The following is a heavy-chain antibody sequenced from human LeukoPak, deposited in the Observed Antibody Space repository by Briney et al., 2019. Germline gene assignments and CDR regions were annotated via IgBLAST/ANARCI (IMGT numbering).Heavy chain of an antibody. CDR3: ARAVSSGYDPFDY. Sequence: GGSLRLSCAASGFTVSSNYMSWVRQAPGKGLEWVSVIYSGGNTYYADSVKGRFTISRDNSKNTLFLQMNSLRAEDTAVYYCARAVSSGYDPFDYWGQGTLVTVSS. CDR1: GFTVSSNY. V-gene: IGHV3-53*01. D-gene: IGHD3-22*01. J-gene: IGHJ4*02. CDR2: IYSGGNT.